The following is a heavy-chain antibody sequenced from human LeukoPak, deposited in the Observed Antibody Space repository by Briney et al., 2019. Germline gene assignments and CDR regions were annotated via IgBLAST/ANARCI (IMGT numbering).Heavy chain of an antibody. V-gene: IGHV1-8*01. CDR3: TTAGERPIRYFDY. CDR2: MNPNSGNT. CDR1: GYSFSSYD. D-gene: IGHD3-9*01. J-gene: IGHJ4*02. Sequence: ASVTVSCKASGYSFSSYDINWVRQATGQGLEWMGWMNPNSGNTGYAQKFQGRVTMTRNTSINTADMELSGLISEDTAVYFCTTAGERPIRYFDYWGQGTLVTVSS.